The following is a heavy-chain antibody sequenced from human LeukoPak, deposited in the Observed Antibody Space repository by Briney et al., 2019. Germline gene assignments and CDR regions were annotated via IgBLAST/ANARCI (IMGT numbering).Heavy chain of an antibody. CDR1: GFTFSDYS. D-gene: IGHD2-8*01. CDR3: AKLYPETGPLGY. J-gene: IGHJ4*02. Sequence: GGSLKLSCAASGFTFSDYSMIWVRQAPGRGLEWVSYISSTGSLIYYADSVKGRFTISRDNSKNTLYLQMNSLRAEDTAVYYCAKLYPETGPLGYWGQGTLVTVSS. V-gene: IGHV3-48*01. CDR2: ISSTGSLI.